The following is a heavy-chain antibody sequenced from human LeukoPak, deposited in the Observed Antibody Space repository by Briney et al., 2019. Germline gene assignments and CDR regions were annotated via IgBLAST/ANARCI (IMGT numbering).Heavy chain of an antibody. Sequence: GGSLRLSCAASGFTFSTYAMSWVRQAPGKGLEWVGFIRSKAYGGTTEYAASVKGRFTISRDDSKSIAYLQMNSLKTEDTAVYYCTRGRRATHDYWGQGTLVTVSS. J-gene: IGHJ4*02. V-gene: IGHV3-49*04. D-gene: IGHD1-26*01. CDR2: IRSKAYGGTT. CDR1: GFTFSTYA. CDR3: TRGRRATHDY.